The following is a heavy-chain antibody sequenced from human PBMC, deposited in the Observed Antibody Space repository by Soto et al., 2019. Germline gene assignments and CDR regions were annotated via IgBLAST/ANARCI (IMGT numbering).Heavy chain of an antibody. V-gene: IGHV4-59*01. Sequence: SETLSLTCTVSGGSISSYYWSWIRQPPGKGLEWIGYIYHSGSTNYNPSLKSRVTISVDTSKNQFSLKLSSVTAADTAVYYCARDRIAAANSGYYYYYGMDVWGQGTTVTVSS. D-gene: IGHD6-13*01. CDR2: IYHSGST. CDR3: ARDRIAAANSGYYYYYGMDV. J-gene: IGHJ6*02. CDR1: GGSISSYY.